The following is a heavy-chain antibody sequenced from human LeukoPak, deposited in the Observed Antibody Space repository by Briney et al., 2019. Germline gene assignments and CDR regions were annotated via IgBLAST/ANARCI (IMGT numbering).Heavy chain of an antibody. CDR1: GGSISSSSYY. V-gene: IGHV4-39*01. CDR2: IYYSGST. J-gene: IGHJ4*02. Sequence: NPSETLSLTCTVSGGSISSSSYYWGWIRQPPGKGLEWIGSIYYSGSTYYNPSLKSRVTISVDTSKNQFSLKLSSVTAADTAVYYCARHHDYVRGSYRHFDYWGQGTLVTVSS. D-gene: IGHD3-16*02. CDR3: ARHHDYVRGSYRHFDY.